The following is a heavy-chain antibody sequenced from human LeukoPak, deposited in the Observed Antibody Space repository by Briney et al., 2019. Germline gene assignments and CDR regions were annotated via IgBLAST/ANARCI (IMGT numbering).Heavy chain of an antibody. V-gene: IGHV4-59*08. CDR1: GGSISTYY. CDR3: ARLGRPAAFDI. Sequence: SETLSLTCTVSGGSISTYYWSWLRQPPGKGLEWIGYIYYSGNTNYNPSLKSRVTISIDTSKNQFSLKLTSVTAADTALYYCARLGRPAAFDIWGQGTMVTVSS. CDR2: IYYSGNT. J-gene: IGHJ3*02. D-gene: IGHD3-16*01.